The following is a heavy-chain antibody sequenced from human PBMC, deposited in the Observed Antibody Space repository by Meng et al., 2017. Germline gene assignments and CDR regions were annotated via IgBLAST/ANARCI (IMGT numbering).Heavy chain of an antibody. Sequence: ASVKVSCKASGYTCTSYGISWLRQAPEQGLEWMGWISAYNGNTNYAQKVQGRVTMTTDTSTSTAYMELRSLRSDDTAVYYCARVRHDEHPLLWFGELLFVWFDPWGQGTLVTVSS. D-gene: IGHD3-10*01. V-gene: IGHV1-18*01. CDR3: ARVRHDEHPLLWFGELLFVWFDP. CDR1: GYTCTSYG. J-gene: IGHJ5*02. CDR2: ISAYNGNT.